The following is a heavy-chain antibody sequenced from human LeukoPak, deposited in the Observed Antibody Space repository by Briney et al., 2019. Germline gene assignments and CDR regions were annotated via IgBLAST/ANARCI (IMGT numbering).Heavy chain of an antibody. CDR2: ISGSGGST. J-gene: IGHJ4*02. CDR3: ARERGLSSSSDY. V-gene: IGHV3-23*01. D-gene: IGHD2-2*01. CDR1: GFTFSSYA. Sequence: GSLRLSCAASGFTFSSYAMSWVRQAPGKGLEWVSAISGSGGSTYYADSVKGRFTISRDNSKNTLYLQMNSLRAEDTAVYYCARERGLSSSSDYWGQGTLVTVSS.